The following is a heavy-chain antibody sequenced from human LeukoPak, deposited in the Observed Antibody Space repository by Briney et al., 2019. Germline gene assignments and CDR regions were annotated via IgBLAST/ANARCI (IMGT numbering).Heavy chain of an antibody. CDR2: MNPNSGNT. Sequence: GSSVKVSCKASGGTFSSYAISWVRQATGQGLEWMGWMNPNSGNTGYAQKFQGRVTMTRNTSISTAYMELSSLRSEDTAVYYCARVDPSGVTAITFDYWGQGTLVTVSS. CDR1: GGTFSSYA. V-gene: IGHV1-8*02. J-gene: IGHJ4*02. D-gene: IGHD2-21*02. CDR3: ARVDPSGVTAITFDY.